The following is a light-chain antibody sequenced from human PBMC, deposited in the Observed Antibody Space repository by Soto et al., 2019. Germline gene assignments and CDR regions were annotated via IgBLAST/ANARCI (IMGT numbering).Light chain of an antibody. CDR3: SSYTSSRAYV. J-gene: IGLJ1*01. V-gene: IGLV2-14*01. Sequence: QSVLTQPASVSGSPLQSITISGTGTSSDVGGYNYVSWYQQQSGKAPKLMIHEVSNRPSGVSNRFSGSKSGNTASLTISGLQAEDEADYYCSSYTSSRAYVFGIGTKVTVL. CDR2: EVS. CDR1: SSDVGGYNY.